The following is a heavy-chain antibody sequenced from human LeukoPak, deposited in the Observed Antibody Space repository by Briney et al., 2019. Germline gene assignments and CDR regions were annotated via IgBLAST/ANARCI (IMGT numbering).Heavy chain of an antibody. D-gene: IGHD6-13*01. V-gene: IGHV4-61*02. J-gene: IGHJ4*02. CDR3: ARASAAAFDF. CDR1: GGSIRSGSYY. Sequence: PSETLSLTCTVSGGSIRSGSYYWSWMRQPAGNGLEWIGRIYTSGSTNYDPSLKSRITMSVDTSNNQFSLKMTSVTAADTAVYYCARASAAAFDFWGQGTLVTVSS. CDR2: IYTSGST.